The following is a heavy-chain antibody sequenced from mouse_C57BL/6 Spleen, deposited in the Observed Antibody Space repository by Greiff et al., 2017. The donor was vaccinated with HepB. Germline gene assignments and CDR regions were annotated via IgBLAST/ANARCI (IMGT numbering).Heavy chain of an antibody. CDR3: ARGTAQATLDY. V-gene: IGHV1-12*01. CDR2: IYPGNGDT. J-gene: IGHJ4*01. D-gene: IGHD3-2*02. CDR1: GYTFTSYY. Sequence: QVQLQQSGAELVRPGASVKMSCKASGYTFTSYYMHWVKQTPRQGLEWIGAIYPGNGDTSYNQKFKGKATLTVDKSSNTAYMQLSSLTSEDSAVYFCARGTAQATLDYWGQGTTVTVSS.